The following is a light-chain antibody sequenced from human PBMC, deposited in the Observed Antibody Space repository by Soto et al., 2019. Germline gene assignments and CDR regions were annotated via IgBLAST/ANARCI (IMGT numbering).Light chain of an antibody. V-gene: IGKV3-20*01. Sequence: ENVLTQSPGTLSLSPGEGATLSCRASRGVIANYLAWYQQKPGQAPTLLIYGASSRAAGIPDRFSGRGSAADLTLTISRLEPEDFAGYYCQQYGSSPRTFGQGTKVDSK. CDR2: GAS. CDR1: RGVIANY. CDR3: QQYGSSPRT. J-gene: IGKJ1*01.